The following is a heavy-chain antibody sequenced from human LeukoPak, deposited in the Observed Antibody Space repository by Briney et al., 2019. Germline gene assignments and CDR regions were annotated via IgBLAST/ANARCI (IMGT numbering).Heavy chain of an antibody. J-gene: IGHJ4*02. CDR3: ARLLGPYYNSGHYHPYCFDY. Sequence: GESLKISCKGSGYSFTTYWIGWVRQMPGKGLEWMGIVYPGDSGTRYSPSFQGQVTISADKSSSTAYLQWSSLKASDTAMYYCARLLGPYYNSGHYHPYCFDYWGQGTLVTVSS. D-gene: IGHD3-22*01. CDR1: GYSFTTYW. V-gene: IGHV5-51*01. CDR2: VYPGDSGT.